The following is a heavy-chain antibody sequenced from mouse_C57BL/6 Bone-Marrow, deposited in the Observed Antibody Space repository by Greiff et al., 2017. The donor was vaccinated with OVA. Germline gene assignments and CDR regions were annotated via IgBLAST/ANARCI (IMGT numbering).Heavy chain of an antibody. Sequence: QVQLQQPGAELVKPGASVKMSCKASGYTFTSYWITWVKQRPGQGLEWIGDIYPGSGSTNYNEKFKSKATLTVDTSSSTAYMQLSSLTSEDSAVYYCAIKRIYYDYDVLDYWGQGTTLTVSS. CDR2: IYPGSGST. CDR1: GYTFTSYW. V-gene: IGHV1-55*01. D-gene: IGHD2-4*01. CDR3: AIKRIYYDYDVLDY. J-gene: IGHJ2*01.